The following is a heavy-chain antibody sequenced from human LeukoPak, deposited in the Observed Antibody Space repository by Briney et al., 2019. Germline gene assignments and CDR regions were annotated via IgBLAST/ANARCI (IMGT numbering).Heavy chain of an antibody. J-gene: IGHJ5*02. Sequence: SETLSLTCAVYGGSFSGYYWSWIRQPPGKGLEWIGEINHSGSTNYNPSLKSRVTISVDTSKNQFSLKLSSVTAADTAVYYCARPPGVRDGYKRGNWFDPWGQGTLVTVSS. D-gene: IGHD5-24*01. CDR3: ARPPGVRDGYKRGNWFDP. CDR2: INHSGST. CDR1: GGSFSGYY. V-gene: IGHV4-34*01.